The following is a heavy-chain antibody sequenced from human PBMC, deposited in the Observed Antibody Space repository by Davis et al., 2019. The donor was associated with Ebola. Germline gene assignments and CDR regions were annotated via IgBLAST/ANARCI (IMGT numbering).Heavy chain of an antibody. CDR3: TRHVSGDFWYFDL. CDR1: GFIVSDKY. D-gene: IGHD4-17*01. Sequence: GESLKISCAASGFIVSDKYMSWVRQAPRKGLEWVSVIYRDGRTYHADSVKGRFTISRDNSKNTVYLQMNSLRAEDTAVYYCTRHVSGDFWYFDLWGRGTLVTVSS. CDR2: IYRDGRT. V-gene: IGHV3-53*01. J-gene: IGHJ2*01.